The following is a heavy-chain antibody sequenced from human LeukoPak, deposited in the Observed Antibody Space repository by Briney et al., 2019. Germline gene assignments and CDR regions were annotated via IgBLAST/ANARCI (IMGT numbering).Heavy chain of an antibody. CDR2: ISAYNGNT. D-gene: IGHD6-13*01. CDR3: ARGVYSSSWTDWFDP. CDR1: GYTFTSYG. V-gene: IGHV1-18*01. J-gene: IGHJ5*02. Sequence: GASVKVSCKASGYTFTSYGISWVRQAPGQGLEWMGWISAYNGNTNYAQKLQGRVTMTTDTSTSTAYMELRSLRSDDTAMYYCARGVYSSSWTDWFDPWGQGTLVTVSS.